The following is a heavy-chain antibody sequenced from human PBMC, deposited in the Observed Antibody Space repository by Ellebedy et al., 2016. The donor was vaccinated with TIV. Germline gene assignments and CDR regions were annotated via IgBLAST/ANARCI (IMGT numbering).Heavy chain of an antibody. CDR3: ARVVVIKERYYYGMDV. CDR1: GGTFSSYA. D-gene: IGHD3-22*01. Sequence: SVKVSCXASGGTFSSYAISWVRQAPGQGLEWMGGIIPIFGTANYAQKFQGRVTITADESTSTAYMELSSLRSEDTAVYYCARVVVIKERYYYGMDVWGQGTTVTVSS. V-gene: IGHV1-69*13. CDR2: IIPIFGTA. J-gene: IGHJ6*02.